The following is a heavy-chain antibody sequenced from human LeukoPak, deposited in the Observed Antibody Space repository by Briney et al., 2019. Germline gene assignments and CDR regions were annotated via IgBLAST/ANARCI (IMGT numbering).Heavy chain of an antibody. CDR1: GFTFSSYG. CDR2: IWYDGSNK. D-gene: IGHD3-3*01. Sequence: GGSLRLSCAASGFTFSSYGMHWVRQAPGKGLEWVAVIWYDGSNKYYEYSVKGRFTISRDNSKNTLYLQMNSLRAEDTAVYYCAREAGGIFGVVITNYYYYMDVWGKGTTVTVSS. CDR3: AREAGGIFGVVITNYYYYMDV. V-gene: IGHV3-33*01. J-gene: IGHJ6*03.